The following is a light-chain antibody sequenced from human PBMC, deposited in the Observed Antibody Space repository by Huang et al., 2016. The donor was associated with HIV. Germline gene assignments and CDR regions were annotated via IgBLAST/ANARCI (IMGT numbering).Light chain of an antibody. Sequence: IVITQSPLSLPVTPGEPASISCRSSQSLLHSHGYHYLDWYRQKPGQAPQLLISVSSIRASGVPDRFSGSGSVTDFTLKISRVEAEYVGIYFCMQALQTPRTFGQGTRLEIK. CDR1: QSLLHSHGYHY. J-gene: IGKJ5*01. V-gene: IGKV2-28*01. CDR2: VSS. CDR3: MQALQTPRT.